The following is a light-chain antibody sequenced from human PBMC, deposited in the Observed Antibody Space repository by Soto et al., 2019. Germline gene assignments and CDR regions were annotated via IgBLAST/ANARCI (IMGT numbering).Light chain of an antibody. J-gene: IGLJ1*01. CDR3: SSYTTSGTLYV. V-gene: IGLV2-14*01. CDR2: EVS. Sequence: QSALTQPASVSGSPGQSITISCTGTSSDIGAYNYVSWYQQHPGKAPKLMISEVSNRPSGVSFRFSGSKSGNTASLTISGLQADDEADYYCSSYTTSGTLYVFGTGTKLTVL. CDR1: SSDIGAYNY.